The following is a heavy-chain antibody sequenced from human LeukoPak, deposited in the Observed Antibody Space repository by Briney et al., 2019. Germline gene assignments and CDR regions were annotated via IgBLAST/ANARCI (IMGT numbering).Heavy chain of an antibody. V-gene: IGHV3-23*01. CDR1: GFTFSSYA. J-gene: IGHJ4*02. D-gene: IGHD4/OR15-4a*01. Sequence: GGSLRLSCAASGFTFSSYAMSWVRQAPGKGLEWVSAISGSGGSTYCADSVKGRFTISRDNSKNTLYLQMNSPRAEDTAVYYCAKLTSYYFDYWGQGTLVTVSS. CDR3: AKLTSYYFDY. CDR2: ISGSGGST.